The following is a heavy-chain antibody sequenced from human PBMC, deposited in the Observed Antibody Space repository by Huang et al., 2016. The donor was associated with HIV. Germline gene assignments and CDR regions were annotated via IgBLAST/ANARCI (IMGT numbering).Heavy chain of an antibody. D-gene: IGHD3-3*01. J-gene: IGHJ4*01. Sequence: EVELAESGGGSVRPGQSLRLSCVGSGFIFSDYWMHWVRQSPGEGVMWVGSSGGDGSSTSYEESVKGRFTIYRDNARNTVYLQMSSLRVDDTAVYYCVRAREKGYDFWSGYRYWGQGAQVTVSS. CDR3: VRAREKGYDFWSGYRY. V-gene: IGHV3-74*02. CDR1: GFIFSDYW. CDR2: SGGDGSST.